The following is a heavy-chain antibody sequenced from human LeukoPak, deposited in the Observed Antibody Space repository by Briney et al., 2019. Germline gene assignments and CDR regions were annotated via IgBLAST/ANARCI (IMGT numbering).Heavy chain of an antibody. CDR2: ISAYNGNT. CDR3: ARDDGGYCSSTSCSGFDP. J-gene: IGHJ5*02. D-gene: IGHD2-2*01. Sequence: ASVKVSCKASGYTFTGYGISWVRQAPGQGLEWMGWISAYNGNTNYAQKLQGRVTMTTDTSTSTAYMELRSLRSDDTAVYYCARDDGGYCSSTSCSGFDPWGQGTLVTVSS. V-gene: IGHV1-18*01. CDR1: GYTFTGYG.